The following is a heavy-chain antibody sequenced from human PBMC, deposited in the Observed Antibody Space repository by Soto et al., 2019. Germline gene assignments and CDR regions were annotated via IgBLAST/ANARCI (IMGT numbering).Heavy chain of an antibody. Sequence: PSETLALTCTVSGGSISSSSYYWGWIRQPPGKGLEWIGSIYYSGSTYYNPSLKSRVTISVDTSKNQFSLKLSSVTAADTAVYYCMLGSGWKDFDYWGQGTLVTXSS. J-gene: IGHJ4*02. CDR3: MLGSGWKDFDY. CDR1: GGSISSSSYY. D-gene: IGHD3-22*01. V-gene: IGHV4-39*01. CDR2: IYYSGST.